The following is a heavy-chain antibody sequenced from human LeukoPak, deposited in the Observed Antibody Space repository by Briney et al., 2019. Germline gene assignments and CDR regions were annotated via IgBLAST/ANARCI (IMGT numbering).Heavy chain of an antibody. CDR2: IRQDGSEM. J-gene: IGHJ4*02. V-gene: IGHV3-7*03. Sequence: GGSLRLSCAASGFSFSNYWMSWVRQALGKGPEWVANIRQDGSEMYYVDSVKGRFTISRDNAKNSLYLQMNSLRAEDTAVYYCAKDAVAPGSSGDYFDYWGPGTLVTVSS. CDR3: AKDAVAPGSSGDYFDY. CDR1: GFSFSNYW. D-gene: IGHD3-10*01.